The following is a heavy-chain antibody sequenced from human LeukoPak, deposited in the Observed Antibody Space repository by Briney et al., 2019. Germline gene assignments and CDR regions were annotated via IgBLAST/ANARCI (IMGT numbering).Heavy chain of an antibody. CDR2: FDPEDGET. D-gene: IGHD1-26*01. CDR1: GYTLTELS. Sequence: GASVKVSCKVSGYTLTELSMHWVRQAPGKGLEWMGGFDPEDGETIYAQKFQGRVTMTEDTSTDTAYMELSSLRSEDTAVYHCATAPIVGATFFDYWGQGTLVTVSS. J-gene: IGHJ4*02. V-gene: IGHV1-24*01. CDR3: ATAPIVGATFFDY.